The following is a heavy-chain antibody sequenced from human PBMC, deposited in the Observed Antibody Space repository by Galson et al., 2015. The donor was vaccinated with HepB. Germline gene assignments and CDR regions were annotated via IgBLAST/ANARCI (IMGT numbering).Heavy chain of an antibody. CDR3: ARLDSSGYYYPRFDP. Sequence: SLRLSCAASGFTFSSYSMNWVRQAPGKGLEWVSYISSSSTIYYADSVKGRFTISRDNAKNSLYLQMNSLRDEDTAVYYCARLDSSGYYYPRFDPWGQGTLVTVSS. V-gene: IGHV3-48*02. D-gene: IGHD3-22*01. J-gene: IGHJ5*02. CDR1: GFTFSSYS. CDR2: ISSSSTI.